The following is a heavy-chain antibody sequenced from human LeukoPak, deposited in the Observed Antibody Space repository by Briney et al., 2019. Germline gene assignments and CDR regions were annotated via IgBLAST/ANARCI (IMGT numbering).Heavy chain of an antibody. CDR2: MNSDSGNT. CDR1: GYTFTIYD. V-gene: IGHV1-8*01. J-gene: IGHJ5*02. Sequence: GASVKVSCKASGYTFTIYDINWVRQAAGQGLEWMGWMNSDSGNTDFAQKFQGRVTITRNTSISTAYMELSSLTSEDTAVYYCAVRLPDDYLDPWGQGTLVTVSS. D-gene: IGHD2/OR15-2a*01. CDR3: AVRLPDDYLDP.